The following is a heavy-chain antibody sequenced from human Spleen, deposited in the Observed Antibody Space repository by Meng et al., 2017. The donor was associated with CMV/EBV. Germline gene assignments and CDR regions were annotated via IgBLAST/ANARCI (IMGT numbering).Heavy chain of an antibody. CDR3: SRGIAAVEN. Sequence: ESLKISCTVSGGSISSSSYHWGWIRQPPGKGLEWIGSIFYSGTTHYNPSLKSRVTISVDTSKNQLSLRLNSVTAADTAIYYCSRGIAAVENWGQGTLVTVSS. CDR2: IFYSGTT. CDR1: GGSISSSSYH. J-gene: IGHJ4*02. D-gene: IGHD6-13*01. V-gene: IGHV4-39*07.